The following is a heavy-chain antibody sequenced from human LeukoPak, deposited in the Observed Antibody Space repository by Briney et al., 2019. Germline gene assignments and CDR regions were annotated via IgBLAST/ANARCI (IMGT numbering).Heavy chain of an antibody. CDR1: RFTFTSSA. CDR3: AAAVYCSGGSCYDFDY. CDR2: IVVGSGNT. D-gene: IGHD2-15*01. Sequence: ASVKVSCKASRFTFTSSAMQWVRQARGQRLEWIGWIVVGSGNTNYAQKFQERVTITRDMSTSTAYMELSSLRSEDTAVYYCAAAVYCSGGSCYDFDYWGQGTLVTVSS. J-gene: IGHJ4*02. V-gene: IGHV1-58*02.